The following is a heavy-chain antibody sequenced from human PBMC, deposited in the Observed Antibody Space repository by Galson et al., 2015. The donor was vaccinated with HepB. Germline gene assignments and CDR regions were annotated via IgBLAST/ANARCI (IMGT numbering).Heavy chain of an antibody. CDR3: ARGHVVVVAGRDWFDP. CDR1: GFTFSSYA. Sequence: SLRLSCAASGFTFSSYAMHWVRQAPGKGLEWVAVISYDGSNKYYADSVKGRFTISRDNSKNTLYLQMNSLRAEDTAVYYCARGHVVVVAGRDWFDPWGQGTLVTVSS. J-gene: IGHJ5*02. V-gene: IGHV3-30-3*01. CDR2: ISYDGSNK. D-gene: IGHD2-15*01.